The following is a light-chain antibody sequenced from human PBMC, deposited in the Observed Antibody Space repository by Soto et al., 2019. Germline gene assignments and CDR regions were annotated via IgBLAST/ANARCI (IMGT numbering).Light chain of an antibody. CDR3: CSYAGSILYV. V-gene: IGLV2-23*01. CDR1: TSVVGSYNL. J-gene: IGLJ1*01. CDR2: EGS. Sequence: SLLTQPSPVSGSPGQSITTSCTATTSVVGSYNLVSWYQQHPGKAPKLMIYEGSKRPSGVSNRFSGSKSGNTASLTISGLQAEDEADYYCCSYAGSILYVFGTGTKVTVL.